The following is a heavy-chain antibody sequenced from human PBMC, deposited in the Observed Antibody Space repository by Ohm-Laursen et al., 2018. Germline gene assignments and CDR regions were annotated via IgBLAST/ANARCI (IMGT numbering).Heavy chain of an antibody. V-gene: IGHV1-2*02. Sequence: ASVKVSCKASGYTFTGYYMHWVRQAPGQGLEWMGWINPNSGGTNYAQKFQGRVTMTRDTSISTAYMELSRLRSEDTAVYYCARGRGVVAATVYNWFDPWGQGTLVTVSS. CDR2: INPNSGGT. CDR1: GYTFTGYY. CDR3: ARGRGVVAATVYNWFDP. D-gene: IGHD2-15*01. J-gene: IGHJ5*02.